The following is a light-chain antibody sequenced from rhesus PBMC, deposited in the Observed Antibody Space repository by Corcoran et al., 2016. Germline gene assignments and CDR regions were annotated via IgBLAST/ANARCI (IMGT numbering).Light chain of an antibody. CDR2: KAS. CDR1: QSISSW. J-gene: IGKJ1*01. CDR3: QQYTSRPRM. V-gene: IGKV1-22*01. Sequence: DIQMTQSPSSLSASVGDTVTITCRASQSISSWLAWYQQKPGKAPNLLIYKASSLQSGVPSRFSGRGSGTDFTLTSSGLQSEDFATYYCQQYTSRPRMFGQGTKVEIK.